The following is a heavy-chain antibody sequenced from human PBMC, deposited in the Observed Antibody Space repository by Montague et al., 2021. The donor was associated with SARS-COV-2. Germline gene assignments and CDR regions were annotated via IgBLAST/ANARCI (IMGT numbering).Heavy chain of an antibody. D-gene: IGHD6-13*01. CDR3: ARVGRQQLVRLSGMDV. CDR1: GGSVSSGSYY. Sequence: SETLSLTCTVSGGSVSSGSYYWSWIRQPPGKGLEWIGYIYYSESTYYNPSLKSRVTISVDTSKNQFSLKLSSVTAADTAVYYCARVGRQQLVRLSGMDVWGQGTTVTVSS. J-gene: IGHJ6*02. V-gene: IGHV4-61*01. CDR2: IYYSEST.